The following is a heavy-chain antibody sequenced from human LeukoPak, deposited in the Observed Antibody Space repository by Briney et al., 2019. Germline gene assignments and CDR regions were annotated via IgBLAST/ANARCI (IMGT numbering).Heavy chain of an antibody. V-gene: IGHV3-48*02. CDR3: ARDNDWAFDY. Sequence: GGSLRLSCAASGFTFSNYNMNWVRQAPGKGLEWVSYINHNGETIYYPDFVKGRFTISRDNAKNSLYLQMNSLRDEDTAVYYCARDNDWAFDYWGQGTLVTVSS. CDR1: GFTFSNYN. CDR2: INHNGETI. D-gene: IGHD3-9*01. J-gene: IGHJ4*02.